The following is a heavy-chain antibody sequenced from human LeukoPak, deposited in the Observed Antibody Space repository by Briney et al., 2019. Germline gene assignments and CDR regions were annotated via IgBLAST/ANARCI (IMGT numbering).Heavy chain of an antibody. V-gene: IGHV3-23*01. CDR3: AKAPGGGNWN. CDR1: GFTFSSYW. D-gene: IGHD4-23*01. Sequence: GGSLRLSCAASGFTFSSYWMSWVRQAPGKGLEWVSVISGSGRSGTNYADSVKGRFTISRDNSKNTLYLQMNSLRVEDTAIYYCAKAPGGGNWNWGQGTLVTVSS. J-gene: IGHJ4*02. CDR2: ISGSGRSGT.